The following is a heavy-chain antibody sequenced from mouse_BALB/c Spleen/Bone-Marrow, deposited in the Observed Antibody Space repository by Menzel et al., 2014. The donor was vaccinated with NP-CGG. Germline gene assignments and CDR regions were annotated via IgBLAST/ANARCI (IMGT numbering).Heavy chain of an antibody. V-gene: IGHV14-4*02. CDR3: ARYRLGTYFDY. CDR1: GFNIKDSY. J-gene: IGHJ2*01. CDR2: IDPENGDT. Sequence: EVQLQESGAELVRSGASVKLSCTGSGFNIKDSYMHWVKQRPGQGLEWIGWIDPENGDTEYAPKFQGKATMTADTSSNTAYLQLSSLTSEDTAVYYCARYRLGTYFDYWGQGTTLTVSS. D-gene: IGHD1-2*01.